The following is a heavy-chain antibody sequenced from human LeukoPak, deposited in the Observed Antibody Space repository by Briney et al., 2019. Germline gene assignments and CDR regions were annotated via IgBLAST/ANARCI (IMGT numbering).Heavy chain of an antibody. D-gene: IGHD2-15*01. Sequence: GGSLRLSCAASGFTFSSYTMHWVRQAPGQGLEWVAVISYDGSNKYFADSVKGRFTISRDNSKNTLYLQMNSLRAEDTAVYYCARERGGGFCSGGGCYRGHFDYWGQGTLVTVSS. CDR2: ISYDGSNK. J-gene: IGHJ4*02. CDR1: GFTFSSYT. CDR3: ARERGGGFCSGGGCYRGHFDY. V-gene: IGHV3-30-3*01.